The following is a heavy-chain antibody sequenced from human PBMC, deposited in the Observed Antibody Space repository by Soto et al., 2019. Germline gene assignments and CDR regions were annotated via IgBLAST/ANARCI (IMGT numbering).Heavy chain of an antibody. Sequence: ESGPTLAHPTQPITLPCTFSGFSLSTRGAGVGCSREPPGKALAWLALIYWDDDKRYSPSLKSRLTITKDTSKNQVVLTMTNMDPVDTATYYCAHNRGYYYYYGMDVWGQGTTVTVSS. V-gene: IGHV2-5*02. D-gene: IGHD3-10*01. CDR2: IYWDDDK. CDR3: AHNRGYYYYYGMDV. CDR1: GFSLSTRGAG. J-gene: IGHJ6*02.